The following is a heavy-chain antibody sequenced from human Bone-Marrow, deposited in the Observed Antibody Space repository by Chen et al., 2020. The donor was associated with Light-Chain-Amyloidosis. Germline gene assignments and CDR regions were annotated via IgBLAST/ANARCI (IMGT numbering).Heavy chain of an antibody. CDR3: ARRRDGYNFDY. CDR1: GYTFPNYW. V-gene: IGHV5-51*01. CDR2: IYPDXSDA. Sequence: EQSGPEVKKPGEALKISCKGSGYTFPNYWIGWVRQLPGQGLEWMGVIYPDXSDARYSPXXXGQXXXXXXXXXXXXXXXXXXXXXXXTAMYYCARRRDGYNFDYWGQGTLVTVSS. J-gene: IGHJ4*02. D-gene: IGHD2-21*01.